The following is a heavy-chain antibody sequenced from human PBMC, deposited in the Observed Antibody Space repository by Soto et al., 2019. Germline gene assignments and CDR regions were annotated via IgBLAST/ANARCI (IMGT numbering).Heavy chain of an antibody. CDR1: GYTFTSYD. Sequence: ASVKVSCKASGYTFTSYDINWVRQATGQGLEWMGWMNPNSGNTGYAQKFQGRVTMTRNTSISTAYMELSSLRSEDTAVYYCARAATGYLKFYFDYWGQGTLVTAPQ. V-gene: IGHV1-8*01. D-gene: IGHD6-13*01. J-gene: IGHJ4*02. CDR2: MNPNSGNT. CDR3: ARAATGYLKFYFDY.